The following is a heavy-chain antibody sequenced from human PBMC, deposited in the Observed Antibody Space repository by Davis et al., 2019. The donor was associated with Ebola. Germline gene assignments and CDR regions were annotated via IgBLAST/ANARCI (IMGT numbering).Heavy chain of an antibody. CDR2: IFYSGST. Sequence: PSETLSLTCPVSGGSISSYSWSWIRQPPGKGLEWIGYIFYSGSTNYSPSLKSRVTISLDTSKNQFSLKLSSVTAADTAVYYCARVDTMTYYFDYWGQGTLVTVSS. J-gene: IGHJ4*02. CDR3: ARVDTMTYYFDY. CDR1: GGSISSYS. V-gene: IGHV4-59*12. D-gene: IGHD3-22*01.